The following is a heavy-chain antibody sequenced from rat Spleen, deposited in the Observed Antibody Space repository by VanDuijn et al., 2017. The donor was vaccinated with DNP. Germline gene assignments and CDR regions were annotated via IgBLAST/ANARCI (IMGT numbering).Heavy chain of an antibody. D-gene: IGHD5-1*01. CDR2: ITYEGRNT. V-gene: IGHV5-22*01. Sequence: EVQLVESGGGLVQPGRSMKLSCAASGFTFSNYYMAWVRQAPKRGLEWVASITYEGRNTYYGDSVKGRFTISRDNAKSTLYLQMDSLRSEETATYYCARVQLGYYALDAWGQGTSVTVSS. CDR3: ARVQLGYYALDA. J-gene: IGHJ4*01. CDR1: GFTFSNYY.